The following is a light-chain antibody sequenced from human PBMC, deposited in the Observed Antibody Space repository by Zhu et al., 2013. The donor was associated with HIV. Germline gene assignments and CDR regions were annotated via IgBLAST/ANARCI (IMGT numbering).Light chain of an antibody. J-gene: IGKJ5*01. CDR3: QQRSNLIT. CDR2: DAS. V-gene: IGKV3-11*01. Sequence: EIVLTQSPATLSLSPGERATFSCRASQSVSSYLAWYQQKPGQAPRLLIYDASNRATGIPARFSGSRSGTDFTLTISSLEPEDFAVYYCQQRSNLITFGQGTRLEIK. CDR1: QSVSSY.